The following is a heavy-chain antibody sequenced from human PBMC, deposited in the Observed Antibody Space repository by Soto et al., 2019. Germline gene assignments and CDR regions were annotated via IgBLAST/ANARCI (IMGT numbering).Heavy chain of an antibody. J-gene: IGHJ4*02. D-gene: IGHD3-10*02. CDR3: AKFLFAGPSPLFDY. CDR1: GFTFSSYG. V-gene: IGHV3-30*18. CDR2: ISYDGSNK. Sequence: GGSLRLSCAASGFTFSSYGMHWVRQAPGKGLEWVAVISYDGSNKYYADSVKGRFTISRDSSKNTLYLQMNSLRAEDTAVYYCAKFLFAGPSPLFDYWGQGTLVTVSS.